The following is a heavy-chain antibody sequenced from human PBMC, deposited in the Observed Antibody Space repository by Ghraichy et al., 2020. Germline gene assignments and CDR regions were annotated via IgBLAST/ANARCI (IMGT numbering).Heavy chain of an antibody. D-gene: IGHD5-12*01. CDR2: INPNSGGT. CDR3: ARDLWLKYYFDY. Sequence: ASVKVSCKASGYTFTGYYMHWVRQAPGQGLEWMGWINPNSGGTNYAQKFQGRVTMTRDTSISTAYMELSRLRSDDTAVYYCARDLWLKYYFDYWGQGTLVTVSS. CDR1: GYTFTGYY. J-gene: IGHJ4*02. V-gene: IGHV1-2*02.